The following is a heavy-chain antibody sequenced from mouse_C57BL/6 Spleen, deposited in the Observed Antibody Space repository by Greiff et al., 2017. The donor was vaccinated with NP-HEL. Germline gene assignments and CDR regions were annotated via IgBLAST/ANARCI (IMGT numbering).Heavy chain of an antibody. V-gene: IGHV1-80*01. CDR2: IYPGDGDT. CDR3: ARWPITTDMDY. J-gene: IGHJ4*01. D-gene: IGHD1-1*01. CDR1: GYAFSSYW. Sequence: QVQLQQSGAELVKPGASVKISCKASGYAFSSYWMNWVKQRPGKGLEWIGQIYPGDGDTNYNGKFKGKATLTADKSSSTAYMQLSSLTSEDSAVYFCARWPITTDMDYWGQGTSVTVSS.